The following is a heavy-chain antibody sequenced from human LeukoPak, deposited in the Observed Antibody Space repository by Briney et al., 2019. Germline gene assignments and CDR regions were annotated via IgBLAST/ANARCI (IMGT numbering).Heavy chain of an antibody. CDR3: ARLRNFGSGSRGWFDP. CDR1: SGSLSSYY. J-gene: IGHJ5*02. CDR2: IYYSGNT. D-gene: IGHD3-10*01. Sequence: SETLSLTCIVSSGSLSSYYWSWIRQPPGKGLEWIGYIYYSGNTNYNPSLKSRVTISVDTSRNQFSLKLSSVTAADTAVYYCARLRNFGSGSRGWFDPWGQGTLVTVSS. V-gene: IGHV4-59*01.